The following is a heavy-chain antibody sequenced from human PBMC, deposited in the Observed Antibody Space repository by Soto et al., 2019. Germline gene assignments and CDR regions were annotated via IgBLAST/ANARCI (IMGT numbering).Heavy chain of an antibody. V-gene: IGHV3-48*01. CDR3: ARQGGYDFWSGYSYYYYYMDV. J-gene: IGHJ6*03. CDR2: ISSSGSTT. D-gene: IGHD3-3*01. Sequence: GGSLRLSCAASGFTFSSYSMNWVRQAPGKGLEWVSSISSSGSTTYYADSVKGRFTISRDNSKNTLYLQMNSLRAEDTAVCYCARQGGYDFWSGYSYYYYYMDVWGKGTTVTVSS. CDR1: GFTFSSYS.